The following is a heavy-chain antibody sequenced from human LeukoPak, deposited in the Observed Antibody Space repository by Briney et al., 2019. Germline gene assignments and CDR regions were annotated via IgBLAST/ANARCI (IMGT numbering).Heavy chain of an antibody. V-gene: IGHV1-46*01. Sequence: ASVKVSCRASGYTFTSYYMHWVRQAPGQGLEWMGIINPSGGSTSYAQKFQGRVTMTRDMSTSTAYMELRSLRSDDTAVYYCARHKLPYVYGDSIDAFDIWGQGTMVTVSS. J-gene: IGHJ3*02. D-gene: IGHD4-17*01. CDR3: ARHKLPYVYGDSIDAFDI. CDR1: GYTFTSYY. CDR2: INPSGGST.